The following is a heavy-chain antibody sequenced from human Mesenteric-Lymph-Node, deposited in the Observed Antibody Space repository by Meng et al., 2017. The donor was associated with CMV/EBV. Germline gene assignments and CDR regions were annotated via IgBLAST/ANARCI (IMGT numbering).Heavy chain of an antibody. CDR3: ARDRSGYSLHDY. Sequence: CTVSGGSISRGGYYWSWIRQHPGKGLEWIGYISYSEITWYNPSLQSRVTISVDTSNNQFSLRLSSVTAADTAVYYCARDRSGYSLHDYWGQGTLVTVSS. CDR1: GGSISRGGYY. CDR2: ISYSEIT. V-gene: IGHV4-31*03. J-gene: IGHJ4*02. D-gene: IGHD3-3*01.